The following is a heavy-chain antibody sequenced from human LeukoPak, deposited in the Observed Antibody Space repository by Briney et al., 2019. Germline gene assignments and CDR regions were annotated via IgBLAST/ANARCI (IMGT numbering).Heavy chain of an antibody. CDR2: ISSSSRDI. Sequence: GGSLRLSCAASGFTFTSYAMNWVRQAPGRGLEWVSSISSSSRDINYADSVKGRFTISRDNAWNSLYLQMNSLRAEDTAVYYCARDSDSSGHYYMDYFDYWGQGALVTVSS. CDR3: ARDSDSSGHYYMDYFDY. D-gene: IGHD3-22*01. V-gene: IGHV3-21*01. J-gene: IGHJ4*02. CDR1: GFTFTSYA.